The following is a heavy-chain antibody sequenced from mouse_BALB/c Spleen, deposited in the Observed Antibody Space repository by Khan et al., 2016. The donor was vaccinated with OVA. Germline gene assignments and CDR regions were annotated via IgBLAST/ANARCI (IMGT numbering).Heavy chain of an antibody. J-gene: IGHJ2*01. CDR3: ATSYFYGYYFDY. CDR1: GFTFSTYG. V-gene: IGHV5-17*02. CDR2: ISGYSSTV. D-gene: IGHD1-1*01. Sequence: EVQLVESGGGLVQPGGSRKLSCAASGFTFSTYGIHWVRQAPAKGLEWVAYISGYSSTVYYAYTVKGRFTFSRDNPKNTLFLQMTRLMSEDTARYYCATSYFYGYYFDYWGPGTTLTVSS.